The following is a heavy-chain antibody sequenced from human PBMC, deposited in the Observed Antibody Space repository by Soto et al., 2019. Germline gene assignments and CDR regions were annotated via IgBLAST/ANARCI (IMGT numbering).Heavy chain of an antibody. D-gene: IGHD6-13*01. J-gene: IGHJ4*02. CDR1: GYTFTSYF. CDR3: GRGAVAGTDY. V-gene: IGHV1-46*03. Sequence: GASVKVSCKASGYTFTSYFMHWGRQAPGQGLEWMGIINPSGGSTSYAQKFQGRVTMTRDTSTSTVYMELSSLRSEDTAVYYCGRGAVAGTDYWGQGTLVTVSS. CDR2: INPSGGST.